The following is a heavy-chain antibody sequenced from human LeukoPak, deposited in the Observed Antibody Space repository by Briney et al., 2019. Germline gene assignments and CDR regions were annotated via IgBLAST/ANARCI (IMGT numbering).Heavy chain of an antibody. CDR3: ARDGTAPGLYFDL. CDR2: ISGSGGST. J-gene: IGHJ4*01. D-gene: IGHD6-13*01. Sequence: GGSLRLSCAASGFTFSSYAMSWVRQAPGKGLEWVSAISGSGGSTYYADSVKGRFTISRDNSKNTLYLQMNSLRAEDTAMYYCARDGTAPGLYFDLWGQGTLVTVSS. V-gene: IGHV3-23*01. CDR1: GFTFSSYA.